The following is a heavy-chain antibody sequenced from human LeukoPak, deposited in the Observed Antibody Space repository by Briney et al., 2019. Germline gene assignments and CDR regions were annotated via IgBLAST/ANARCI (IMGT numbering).Heavy chain of an antibody. CDR2: MNPNSGNT. V-gene: IGHV1-8*01. J-gene: IGHJ4*02. Sequence: ASVKVSCKASGYTFTSYDINWVRQATGQGLEWMGWMNPNSGNTGYAQKFQGRVTMTRNTSISTAYMELSRLRSDDTAVYYCARGDYYDSSGYYYFDYWGQGTLVTVSS. CDR3: ARGDYYDSSGYYYFDY. D-gene: IGHD3-22*01. CDR1: GYTFTSYD.